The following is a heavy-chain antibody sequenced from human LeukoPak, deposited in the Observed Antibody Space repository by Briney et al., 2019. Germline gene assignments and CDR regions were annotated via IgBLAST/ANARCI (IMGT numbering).Heavy chain of an antibody. CDR2: MNPNSGNT. D-gene: IGHD2-2*01. V-gene: IGHV1-8*01. CDR1: GYTFTSYD. J-gene: IGHJ6*03. Sequence: GASVKVSCKASGYTFTSYDINWVRQATGQGLEWMGWMNPNSGNTGYAQKFLGRVTMTRNTSISTAYMELSSLRSEDTAVYYCARGAPMPYCSSTSCYAANYYYYMDVWGKGTTVTVSS. CDR3: ARGAPMPYCSSTSCYAANYYYYMDV.